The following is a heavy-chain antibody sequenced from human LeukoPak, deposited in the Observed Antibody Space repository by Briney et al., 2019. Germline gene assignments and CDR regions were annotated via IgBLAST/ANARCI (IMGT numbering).Heavy chain of an antibody. CDR3: ARDRMVYGNWFDP. Sequence: ASVKVSCKTSGYIFGMFWMHWVRQAPGQGLEWMGWINPNSGGTNYAQKFQGRVTMTRDTSISTAYMELSRLRSDDTAVYYCARDRMVYGNWFDPWGQGTLVTVSS. CDR2: INPNSGGT. J-gene: IGHJ5*02. CDR1: GYIFGMFW. V-gene: IGHV1-2*02. D-gene: IGHD2-8*01.